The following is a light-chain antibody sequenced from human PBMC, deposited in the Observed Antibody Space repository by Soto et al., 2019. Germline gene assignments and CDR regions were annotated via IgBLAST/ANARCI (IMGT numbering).Light chain of an antibody. CDR1: SSDVGGYTY. CDR2: DVS. J-gene: IGLJ1*01. V-gene: IGLV2-14*01. CDR3: SSYTTSNTRQIV. Sequence: QSVLTQPASVSGSPGQAITISCTGTSSDVGGYTYVSWYQQHPGKAPKFIIYDVSNRPSGVSNRFSGSKSGNTASLTISGLQAEDEADYSCSSYTTSNTRQIVFGTGTKLTVL.